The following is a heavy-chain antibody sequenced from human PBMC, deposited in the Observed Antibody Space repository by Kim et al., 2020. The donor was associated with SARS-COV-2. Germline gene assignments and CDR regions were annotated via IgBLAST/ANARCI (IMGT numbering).Heavy chain of an antibody. Sequence: TDYGESAKGRFIISRANAKNSLYLQMDSLRAEDTAVYYCTTLATSYGMDVWGQGTTVTVSS. CDR2: T. J-gene: IGHJ6*02. CDR3: TTLATSYGMDV. V-gene: IGHV3-7*01. D-gene: IGHD3-9*01.